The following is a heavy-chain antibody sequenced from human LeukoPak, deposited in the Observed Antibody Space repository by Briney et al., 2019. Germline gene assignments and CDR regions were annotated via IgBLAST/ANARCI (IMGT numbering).Heavy chain of an antibody. J-gene: IGHJ1*01. Sequence: ASVKVSCKTSGYTFISYGITWVRQAPGQGLEWMGWISAYNGNTKYAQKLQGRVTMTTDTSTSTAYMELRSLRSEDTAVYYCARDRTQYYDFWSGSAEYFQHWGQGALVTVSS. D-gene: IGHD3-3*01. CDR3: ARDRTQYYDFWSGSAEYFQH. CDR2: ISAYNGNT. V-gene: IGHV1-18*01. CDR1: GYTFISYG.